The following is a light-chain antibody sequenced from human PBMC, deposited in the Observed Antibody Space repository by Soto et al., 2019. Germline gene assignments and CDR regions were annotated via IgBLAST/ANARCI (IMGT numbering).Light chain of an antibody. CDR1: QSVSSN. J-gene: IGKJ3*01. CDR3: QPYNNWPPFT. CDR2: GAS. V-gene: IGKV3-15*01. Sequence: EIVMTQSPATLSVSPGERATLSCRASQSVSSNLAWYQQKPGQAPRLLIYGASTRATGIPARFSGSGSGTEFNLTISSLQSEDFAVYYCQPYNNWPPFTFGPGTKVDIK.